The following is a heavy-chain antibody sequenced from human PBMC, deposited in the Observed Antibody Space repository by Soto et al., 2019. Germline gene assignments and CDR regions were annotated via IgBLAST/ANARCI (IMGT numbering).Heavy chain of an antibody. CDR1: GFTFSTYS. CDR2: ISGSSSNI. D-gene: IGHD5-12*01. J-gene: IGHJ4*02. V-gene: IGHV3-48*02. Sequence: PGGSLRLSCAASGFTFSTYSMNWVRQAPGKGPEWVSFISGSSSNIYYADSVKGRFTISRDNAKNSLYLQMNSLRDEDTSVYYCARDKDGYNYGSLDYWGQGTLVTVSS. CDR3: ARDKDGYNYGSLDY.